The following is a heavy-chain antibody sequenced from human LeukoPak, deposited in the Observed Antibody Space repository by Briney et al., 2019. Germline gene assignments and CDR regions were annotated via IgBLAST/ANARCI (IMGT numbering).Heavy chain of an antibody. V-gene: IGHV4-59*12. CDR3: ARRIQLFVFSWYDY. Sequence: PSETLSLTCTVSGGSISSYYWSWIRQPPGKGLEWIGYIYYSGSTNYNPSLKSRVTISVDTSKNQFSLKLSSVTAADTAVYYCARRIQLFVFSWYDYWGQGTLVTVSS. J-gene: IGHJ4*02. CDR1: GGSISSYY. D-gene: IGHD5-18*01. CDR2: IYYSGST.